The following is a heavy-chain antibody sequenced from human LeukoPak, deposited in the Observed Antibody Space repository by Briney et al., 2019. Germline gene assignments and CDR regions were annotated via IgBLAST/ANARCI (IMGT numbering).Heavy chain of an antibody. Sequence: SQTLSLTCTVSGGSISSGSYYWSWIRQPAGKGLEWIGRIYTSGSTNYNPSLKSRVTISVDTSKNQFSLKLSSVTAADTAVYYCARDRCSSTSCYAYYYYGMAAGAKGPRSPSP. D-gene: IGHD2-2*01. CDR1: GGSISSGSYY. V-gene: IGHV4-61*02. CDR2: IYTSGST. CDR3: ARDRCSSTSCYAYYYYGMAA. J-gene: IGHJ6*02.